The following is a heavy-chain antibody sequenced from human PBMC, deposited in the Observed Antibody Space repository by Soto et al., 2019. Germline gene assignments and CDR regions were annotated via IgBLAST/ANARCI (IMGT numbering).Heavy chain of an antibody. D-gene: IGHD2-2*01. CDR2: IYSDDYT. CDR1: GFTVRSSY. J-gene: IGHJ4*01. Sequence: GGSLRLSFAASGFTVRSSYMSWVRQVPGKGLEWVSIIYSDDYTYYAASVKGRFTISRDNSRNTLYLQMSSLRAEDTAVYYCAKRRYCPSPTCFDYWGQGTLVTVSS. V-gene: IGHV3-66*01. CDR3: AKRRYCPSPTCFDY.